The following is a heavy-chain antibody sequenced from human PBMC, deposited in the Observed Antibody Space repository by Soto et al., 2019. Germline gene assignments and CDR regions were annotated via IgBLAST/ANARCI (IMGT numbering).Heavy chain of an antibody. J-gene: IGHJ4*02. V-gene: IGHV6-1*01. CDR3: ARANDPSGNYIQYFDY. D-gene: IGHD3-22*01. Sequence: PSQTLSLTCAISGDSVSSNSAAWNWIRQSPSRGLEWLGRTYYRSRWYDDYAESVRGRIAVNPDTSKNQFSPQLNSVTPEDTAVYFCARANDPSGNYIQYFDYWGQGTLVTVSS. CDR2: TYYRSRWYD. CDR1: GDSVSSNSAA.